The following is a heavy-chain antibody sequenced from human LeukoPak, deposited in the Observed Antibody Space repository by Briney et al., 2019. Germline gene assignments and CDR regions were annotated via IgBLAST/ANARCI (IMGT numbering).Heavy chain of an antibody. V-gene: IGHV3-23*01. CDR3: AIDPNWGTHS. D-gene: IGHD7-27*01. Sequence: GGSLRLSCAASGFTFSTYTMYWVRHPPGKRLEWVSIIGSSGGGIHYADSVKGRFTISRDNSKNALYLQMNSLRVEDTAVYYCAIDPNWGTHSWGQGVLVTLSS. J-gene: IGHJ4*02. CDR1: GFTFSTYT. CDR2: IGSSGGGI.